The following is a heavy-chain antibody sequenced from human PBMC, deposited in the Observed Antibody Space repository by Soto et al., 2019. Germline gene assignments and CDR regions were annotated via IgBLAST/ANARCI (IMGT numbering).Heavy chain of an antibody. D-gene: IGHD2-2*01. V-gene: IGHV3-11*01. J-gene: IGHJ5*02. CDR3: ARDRAPAATNTDASRWFDP. CDR2: IRSSGSTI. CDR1: GFTFSDYY. Sequence: PGGSLRLSCAASGFTFSDYYMTWIRQAPGKGLEWLSYIRSSGSTIYYADSVKGRFTISRDNAKNSLFLQMNSLRAEDTAVYYCARDRAPAATNTDASRWFDPRGQGTLVTVSS.